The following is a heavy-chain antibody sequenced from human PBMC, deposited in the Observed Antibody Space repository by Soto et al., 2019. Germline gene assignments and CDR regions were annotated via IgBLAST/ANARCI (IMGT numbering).Heavy chain of an antibody. V-gene: IGHV3-23*01. CDR3: AKHLGSGYYFANWFDP. D-gene: IGHD3-9*01. J-gene: IGHJ5*02. Sequence: GESLNISFAGSVFTPTTTPLSWVRQPPGKGLEWVTTISGTASRTYYVDSVKGGFTISRDNSKNTLYLQMNSLRAEDTAVYYCAKHLGSGYYFANWFDPWRQGTLVTVSS. CDR2: ISGTASRT. CDR1: VFTPTTTP.